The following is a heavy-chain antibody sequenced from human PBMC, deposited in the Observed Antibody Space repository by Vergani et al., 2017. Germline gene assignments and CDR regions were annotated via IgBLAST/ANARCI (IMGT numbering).Heavy chain of an antibody. D-gene: IGHD6-19*01. J-gene: IGHJ4*02. CDR1: GFTSAGYA. CDR2: ISWNSNSI. Sequence: EVQLEESGGGLVLPGRSLRLSCVASGFTSAGYAMHWVRQAPGKGLEWVSGISWNSNSIGYADSVKGRFTISRDNAKNSLYLQMNSLRAEDTALYYCAREHRSGWTGVQGYWGQGTLVTVSS. CDR3: AREHRSGWTGVQGY. V-gene: IGHV3-9*02.